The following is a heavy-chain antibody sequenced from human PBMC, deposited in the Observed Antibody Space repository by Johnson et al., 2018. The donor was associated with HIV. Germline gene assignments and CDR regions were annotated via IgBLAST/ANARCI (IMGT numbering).Heavy chain of an antibody. J-gene: IGHJ3*02. V-gene: IGHV3-64*01. Sequence: VLLVESGGDLIKPGGSLRLSCAASNFTFKDYYMNWIRQAPGKGLEYVSAISSNGGSTYYANSVKVRFTISRDNSKNTLYLQMGSLRAEDMAVYYCATSTVSDSSSWYHLEMAFDIWGQGTMVTVSS. CDR3: ATSTVSDSSSWYHLEMAFDI. CDR1: NFTFKDYY. D-gene: IGHD6-13*01. CDR2: ISSNGGST.